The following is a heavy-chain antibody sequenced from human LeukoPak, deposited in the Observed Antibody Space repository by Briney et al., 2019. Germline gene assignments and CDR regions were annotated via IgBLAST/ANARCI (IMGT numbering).Heavy chain of an antibody. V-gene: IGHV3-30*02. CDR1: GFTFSSYG. CDR2: IRYDGSNK. CDR3: ASSSGWFGVPFDY. D-gene: IGHD3-10*01. J-gene: IGHJ4*02. Sequence: PGGSLRLSCAAAGFTFSSYGMHWVRQAPGKGLEWVAFIRYDGSNKYYADSVKGRFTISRDNSKNTLYLQMNSLRAEDTAVYYCASSSGWFGVPFDYWGQGTLVTVSS.